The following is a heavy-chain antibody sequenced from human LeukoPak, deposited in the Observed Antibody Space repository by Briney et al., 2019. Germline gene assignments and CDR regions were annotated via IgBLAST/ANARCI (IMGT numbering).Heavy chain of an antibody. CDR3: ARDQGTPGPSYFDS. CDR1: GFTFSSYS. J-gene: IGHJ4*02. Sequence: GGSPRLSCAASGFTFSSYSMNWVRQAPGKGLEWVSCISSSSSSIYYGDSVKGRFTISRDNAKNSLYLQMNSLRAEDTAVYYCARDQGTPGPSYFDSWGQGTLVTVSS. V-gene: IGHV3-21*01. D-gene: IGHD2-15*01. CDR2: ISSSSSSI.